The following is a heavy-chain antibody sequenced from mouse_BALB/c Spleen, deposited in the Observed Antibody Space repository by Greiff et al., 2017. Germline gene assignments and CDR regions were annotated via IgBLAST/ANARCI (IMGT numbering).Heavy chain of an antibody. J-gene: IGHJ3*01. CDR3: AAIYYYGSSGA. CDR1: GYTFTSYV. D-gene: IGHD1-1*01. V-gene: IGHV1-14*01. CDR2: INPYNDGT. Sequence: EVQLQQSGPELVKPGASVKMSCKASGYTFTSYVMHWVKQKPGQGLEWIGYINPYNDGTKYNEKFKGKATLTSDKSSSTAYMELSSLTSEDSAVYYCAAIYYYGSSGAWGQGTLVTVSA.